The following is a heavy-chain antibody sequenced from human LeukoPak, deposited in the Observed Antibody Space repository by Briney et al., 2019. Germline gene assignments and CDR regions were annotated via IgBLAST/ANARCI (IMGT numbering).Heavy chain of an antibody. J-gene: IGHJ4*02. V-gene: IGHV3-23*01. CDR2: ISDSGRST. D-gene: IGHD2-21*02. Sequence: PGGSLRLSCVVSGITLSNYGMSWVRQAPGKGLEWVAGISDSGRSTNYANSVKGRFTISRDNPKNTLYLQMNSLRAEDTAVYYCAKTAWYYFDYWGQGTLVTVSS. CDR3: AKTAWYYFDY. CDR1: GITLSNYG.